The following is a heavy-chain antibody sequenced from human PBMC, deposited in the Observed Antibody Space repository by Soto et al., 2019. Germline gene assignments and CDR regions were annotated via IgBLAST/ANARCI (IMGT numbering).Heavy chain of an antibody. J-gene: IGHJ6*02. D-gene: IGHD2-2*01. V-gene: IGHV1-69*06. CDR3: ARGLLVPAGIRYYYYGMDV. Sequence: SVKVSCNVNVATFINYPISWLPQAAGEALDWMGRNIPIFNTANYAQKFQGRVTITEDKSKSTAYMELSSLISEDTAVYYCARGLLVPAGIRYYYYGMDVWGQGTTVTVAS. CDR1: VATFINYP. CDR2: NIPIFNTA.